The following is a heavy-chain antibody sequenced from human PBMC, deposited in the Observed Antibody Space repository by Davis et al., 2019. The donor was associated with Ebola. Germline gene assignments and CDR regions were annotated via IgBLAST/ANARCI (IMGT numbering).Heavy chain of an antibody. D-gene: IGHD6-19*01. V-gene: IGHV3-23*01. CDR1: GFMFSSYA. Sequence: GGSLRLSCAASGFMFSSYAMTWVRQAPGKGLEWVSTLSGSGSRTYYADSVKGRFTISRDNSKNTLYLQMNSLRADDTAVYYCAKGPQWLVHPYFDYWGQGTLVTVSS. CDR3: AKGPQWLVHPYFDY. J-gene: IGHJ4*02. CDR2: LSGSGSRT.